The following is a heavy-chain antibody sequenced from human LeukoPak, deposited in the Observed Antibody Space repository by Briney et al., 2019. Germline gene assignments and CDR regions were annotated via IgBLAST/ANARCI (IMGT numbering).Heavy chain of an antibody. Sequence: SETLSLTCTVSGYSISSGYYWGWIRQPPGKGLEWIGSIYHSGSTYYNPSLKSRVTISVDTSKNQFSLKLSSVTAADTAVYYCARDFSYYYGSGNCWFDPWGQGTLVTVSS. V-gene: IGHV4-38-2*02. CDR1: GYSISSGYY. D-gene: IGHD3-10*01. CDR2: IYHSGST. J-gene: IGHJ5*02. CDR3: ARDFSYYYGSGNCWFDP.